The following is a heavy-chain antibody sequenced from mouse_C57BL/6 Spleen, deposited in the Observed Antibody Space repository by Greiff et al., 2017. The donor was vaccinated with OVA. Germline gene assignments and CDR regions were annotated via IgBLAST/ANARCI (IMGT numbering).Heavy chain of an antibody. D-gene: IGHD1-1*01. CDR1: GYTFTDYN. J-gene: IGHJ1*03. CDR3: ARRRYYYGSSDRWYFDV. Sequence: VQLQQSGPELVKPGASVKIPCKASGYTFTDYNMDWVKQSHGKSLEWIGDINPNNGGTIYNQKFKGKATLTVDKSSSTAYMELRSLTSEDTAVYYCARRRYYYGSSDRWYFDVWGTGTTVTVSS. V-gene: IGHV1-18*01. CDR2: INPNNGGT.